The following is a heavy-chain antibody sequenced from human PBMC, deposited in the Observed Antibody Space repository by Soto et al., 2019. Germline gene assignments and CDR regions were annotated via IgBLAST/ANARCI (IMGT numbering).Heavy chain of an antibody. Sequence: GGSLRLSCAASGLTVSSNYMNWVRQAPGKGLEWVSVIYSGGSKYYADSVKGRFTISRDNSKNTLYLQMNSLRAEDTAVYYCARSLTTVVTMDVWGQGTTVTVSS. CDR3: ARSLTTVVTMDV. CDR1: GLTVSSNY. V-gene: IGHV3-66*01. D-gene: IGHD4-17*01. CDR2: IYSGGSK. J-gene: IGHJ6*02.